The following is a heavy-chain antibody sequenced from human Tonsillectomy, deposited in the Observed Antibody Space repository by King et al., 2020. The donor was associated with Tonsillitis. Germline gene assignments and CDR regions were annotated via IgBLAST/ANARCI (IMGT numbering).Heavy chain of an antibody. CDR3: AKDYYGSGTYYNPFDY. J-gene: IGHJ4*02. V-gene: IGHV3-43*02. CDR1: GFTFDDYA. CDR2: ISGDGGTT. D-gene: IGHD3-10*01. Sequence: VQLVESGGAVVQPGGSLRLSCAASGFTFDDYAMHWVRQAPGKGLEWVSLISGDGGTTYYAGSVKGRFTISRDNSKNSLYLQMNSLRTEDTALYHCAKDYYGSGTYYNPFDYWGQGSLVTVYS.